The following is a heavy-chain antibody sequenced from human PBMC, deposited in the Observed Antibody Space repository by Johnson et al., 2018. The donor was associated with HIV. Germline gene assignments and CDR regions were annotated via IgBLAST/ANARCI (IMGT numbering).Heavy chain of an antibody. J-gene: IGHJ3*02. D-gene: IGHD6-19*01. CDR2: ISGSTGRT. V-gene: IGHV3-23*04. CDR3: AKRGSGWPSDAFDI. Sequence: VQLVESGGGVVQPGGSLRLSCAASGFTFSSYGMSWVRQAPGKGLEWVSLISGSTGRTNYADSVKGRFTISRDNSKNTLYLQMNSLRAEDTAVYYCAKRGSGWPSDAFDIWGQGTMVTVSS. CDR1: GFTFSSYG.